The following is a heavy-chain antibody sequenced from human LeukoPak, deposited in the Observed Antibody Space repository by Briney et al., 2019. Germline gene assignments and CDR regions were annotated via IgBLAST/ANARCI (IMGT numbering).Heavy chain of an antibody. CDR2: ISYDGSNK. Sequence: GGSLRLSCAASGFTFSSYAMHWVRQAPGKGLEWVAVISYDGSNKYYADSVKGRFTISRDNSKNTLYLQMNSLRAEDTAVYYCARGRRYFDWLNFDYWGQGTLVTVSS. CDR1: GFTFSSYA. V-gene: IGHV3-30-3*01. CDR3: ARGRRYFDWLNFDY. J-gene: IGHJ4*02. D-gene: IGHD3-9*01.